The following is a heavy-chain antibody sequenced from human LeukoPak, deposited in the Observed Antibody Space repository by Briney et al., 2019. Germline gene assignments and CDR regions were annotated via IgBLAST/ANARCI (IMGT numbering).Heavy chain of an antibody. CDR3: ARYFASSSCYYFNAFDI. D-gene: IGHD3-22*01. CDR1: GGSFSGYY. CDR2: INHSGST. Sequence: SETLSLTCAVYGGSFSGYYWSWIRQPPGKGLEWVGEINHSGSTKYNPSLKSRVTISVDTSKKQFSLKLSSVTAADAAVYDCARYFASSSCYYFNAFDIWGQGTMVTVSS. J-gene: IGHJ3*02. V-gene: IGHV4-34*01.